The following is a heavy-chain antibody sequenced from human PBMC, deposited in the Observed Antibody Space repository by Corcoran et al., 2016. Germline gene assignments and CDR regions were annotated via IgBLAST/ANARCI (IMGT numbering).Heavy chain of an antibody. D-gene: IGHD6-19*01. CDR3: ARDRCRAVAGRGVLCWGDY. CDR2: ISAYNGNT. CDR1: GYTFTSYG. V-gene: IGHV1-18*01. Sequence: QVQLVQFGAEVKKPGASVKVSCKASGYTFTSYGISWVRQAPGQGLEWMGWISAYNGNTNYAQKLQGRVTMTTDTSTSTAYMELRSLRSDDTAVYYWARDRCRAVAGRGVLCWGDYWGQGTLVTVSS. J-gene: IGHJ4*02.